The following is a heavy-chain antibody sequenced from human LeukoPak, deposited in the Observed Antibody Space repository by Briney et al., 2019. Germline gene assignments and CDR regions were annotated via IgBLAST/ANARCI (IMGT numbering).Heavy chain of an antibody. V-gene: IGHV1-18*01. CDR2: ISAYSGNK. D-gene: IGHD5-24*01. Sequence: ASVKVSCRGAGYTFTSYGFSWVRQAPGQGLEWIGWISAYSGNKKYGQRFQDRLTMTTDASTSTSYMELRSLGSDDTAVYYCARDVGSGDGHNLDSWGHGTLVIVSS. CDR1: GYTFTSYG. J-gene: IGHJ5*01. CDR3: ARDVGSGDGHNLDS.